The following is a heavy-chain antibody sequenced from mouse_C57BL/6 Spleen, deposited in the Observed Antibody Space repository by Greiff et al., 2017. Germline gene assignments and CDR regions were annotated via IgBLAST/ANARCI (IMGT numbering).Heavy chain of an antibody. CDR2: IDPSDSET. Sequence: QVQLQQPGAELVRPGSSVKLSCKASGYTFTSYWMHRVKQRPIQGLEWIGNIDPSDSETHYNQKFKDKATLTVDKSSSTAYMQLSSLTSEDSAVYYCARKRGTDWYFDVWGTGTTVTVSS. CDR3: ARKRGTDWYFDV. J-gene: IGHJ1*03. V-gene: IGHV1-52*01. D-gene: IGHD3-3*01. CDR1: GYTFTSYW.